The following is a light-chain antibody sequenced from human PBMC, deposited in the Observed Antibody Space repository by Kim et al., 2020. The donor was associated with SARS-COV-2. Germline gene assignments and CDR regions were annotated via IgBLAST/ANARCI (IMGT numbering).Light chain of an antibody. Sequence: AAVGDRVTITCRASQSISDYLAWYQQKPGKAPKLVIYNASNLESGVPSRFSGSGSGTEFTLTISSLQPEDFATYYCLQDNTYPWTFGRGTKVDIK. V-gene: IGKV1-5*01. CDR2: NAS. J-gene: IGKJ1*01. CDR3: LQDNTYPWT. CDR1: QSISDY.